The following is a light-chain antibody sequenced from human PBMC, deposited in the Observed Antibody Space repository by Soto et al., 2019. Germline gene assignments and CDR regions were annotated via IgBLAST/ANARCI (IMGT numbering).Light chain of an antibody. V-gene: IGLV1-44*01. CDR2: SNN. Sequence: QLVLTQPPSASGTPGQRVTISCSGSSSNIGSNTVNWYQQLPGTAPKLLIYSNNQRPSGVPDRFSGSKSGTSASLAISGLQSEDEADYYCAAWDDSLNGNWVFGGGTKLTVL. CDR3: AAWDDSLNGNWV. CDR1: SSNIGSNT. J-gene: IGLJ3*02.